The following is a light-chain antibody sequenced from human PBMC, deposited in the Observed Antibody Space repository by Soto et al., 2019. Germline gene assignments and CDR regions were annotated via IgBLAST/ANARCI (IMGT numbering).Light chain of an antibody. CDR1: QSVSTNY. J-gene: IGKJ3*01. Sequence: EIVLTQSPGTLSLSPGERATLSCRASQSVSTNYLAWYQQKAGQAPRLLIYGASSRATGIPDRFSGNGSGTDFTLTISRLEPEDFAVYYCQQYGSTPFTFGPGTKVDIK. CDR3: QQYGSTPFT. V-gene: IGKV3-20*01. CDR2: GAS.